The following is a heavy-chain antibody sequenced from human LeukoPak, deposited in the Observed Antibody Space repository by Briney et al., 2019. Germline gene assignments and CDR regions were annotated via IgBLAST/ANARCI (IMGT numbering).Heavy chain of an antibody. D-gene: IGHD6-19*01. Sequence: PGGSLRLSCAASGFTFDDFGMHWVRQAPGKGLGWVSLIMGDGIRTYYADSVKGRFTISRDNSKNSLYLQMNSLRIEDTALYYCAKDLEPQWLVPIDGDYYYYHGMDVWGQGTTVTVSS. CDR2: IMGDGIRT. J-gene: IGHJ6*02. CDR1: GFTFDDFG. CDR3: AKDLEPQWLVPIDGDYYYYHGMDV. V-gene: IGHV3-43*02.